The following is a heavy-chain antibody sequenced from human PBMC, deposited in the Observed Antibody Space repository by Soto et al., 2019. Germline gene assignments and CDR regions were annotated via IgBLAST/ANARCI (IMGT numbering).Heavy chain of an antibody. J-gene: IGHJ4*02. CDR1: GYTFTNYG. V-gene: IGHV1-18*01. Sequence: GASVKVSCKASGYTFTNYGIAWVRQAPGQGLEWMGWISPYSGKTDYRQNLQGRVTMTADTSTTTAYMELRSLRSDDTAVYYCTRDRLTLTTSLIFDFWGQGTLVTVSS. D-gene: IGHD3-9*01. CDR3: TRDRLTLTTSLIFDF. CDR2: ISPYSGKT.